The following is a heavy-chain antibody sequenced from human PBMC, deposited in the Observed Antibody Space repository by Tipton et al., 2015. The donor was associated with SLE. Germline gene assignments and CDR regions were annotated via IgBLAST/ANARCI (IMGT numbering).Heavy chain of an antibody. CDR1: GFNFADYA. D-gene: IGHD5-18*01. CDR3: AKAYSYGFNDAFDI. Sequence: SLRLSCAASGFNFADYAMHWVRQAPGKGLEWVSRITWNSGDIGYADSVKGRFTISRDNAKNSLYLQMNSLRPEDMALYYCAKAYSYGFNDAFDIWGQGTMVGVSS. V-gene: IGHV3-9*03. J-gene: IGHJ3*02. CDR2: ITWNSGDI.